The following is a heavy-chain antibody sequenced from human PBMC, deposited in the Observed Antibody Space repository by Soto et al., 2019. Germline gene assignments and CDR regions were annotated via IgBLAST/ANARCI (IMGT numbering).Heavy chain of an antibody. Sequence: PGGSLRLSCAASGFTFSSYAMSWVRQAPGKGLEWVSAISGSGGSTYYADSVKGRFTISRDNFKTTLYLQMNSLRAEDTALYYCAKKYPGTRPFDYWGQGTLVTVSS. J-gene: IGHJ4*02. CDR2: ISGSGGST. CDR1: GFTFSSYA. CDR3: AKKYPGTRPFDY. D-gene: IGHD2-2*01. V-gene: IGHV3-23*01.